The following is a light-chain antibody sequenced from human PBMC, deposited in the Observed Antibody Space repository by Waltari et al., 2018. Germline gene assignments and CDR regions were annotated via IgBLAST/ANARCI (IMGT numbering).Light chain of an antibody. CDR1: QGMSNY. CDR3: QQNNSYPST. V-gene: IGKV1-16*02. Sequence: DIQMTQSPPSLSPSVGDRVTITCRASQGMSNYLAWFQQKPGKAPKSLSYAASSLQSGVTSKISGSGFGTEFAHTSNSLQPKDFATYYCQQNNSYPSTFGQETRLEIK. J-gene: IGKJ5*01. CDR2: AAS.